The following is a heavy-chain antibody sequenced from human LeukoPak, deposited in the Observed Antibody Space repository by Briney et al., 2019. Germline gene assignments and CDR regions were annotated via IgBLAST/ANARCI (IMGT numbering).Heavy chain of an antibody. Sequence: GGSLRLSCAASGLIVSSNYMSWVRQAPGKGLEWVSLINSGGSTHYADSVKGRFTISRDNSKNTLYLQMNSLRAEDTAVYYCARRERLGYSYGRGTFDIWGQGTMVTVSS. CDR2: INSGGST. J-gene: IGHJ3*02. CDR3: ARRERLGYSYGRGTFDI. CDR1: GLIVSSNY. D-gene: IGHD5-18*01. V-gene: IGHV3-66*01.